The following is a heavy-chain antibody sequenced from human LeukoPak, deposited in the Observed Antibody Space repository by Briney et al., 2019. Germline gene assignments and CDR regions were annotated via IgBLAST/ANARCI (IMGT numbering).Heavy chain of an antibody. D-gene: IGHD1-26*01. Sequence: PGGSLRLSCTASGFTLSSYEMNWVRQAPGKGLVWVSRINSDGSSTSYADSVKGRFTISRDNAKNTLYLQMNSLRAEDTAVYYCARGIVGANDAFDIWGQGTMVTVSS. CDR3: ARGIVGANDAFDI. V-gene: IGHV3-74*01. J-gene: IGHJ3*02. CDR1: GFTLSSYE. CDR2: INSDGSST.